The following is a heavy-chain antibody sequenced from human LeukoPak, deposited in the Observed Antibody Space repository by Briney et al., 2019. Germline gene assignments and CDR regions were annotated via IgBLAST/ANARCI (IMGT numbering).Heavy chain of an antibody. Sequence: ASVKVSCKASGGTFSSYAISWVRQAPGQGLEWMGGIIPIFGTANYAQKFQGRVTITADKSTSTAYMELSSLRSEDTAVYYCARGKTIRVADPFDYWGQGTLVTVSS. CDR1: GGTFSSYA. J-gene: IGHJ4*02. V-gene: IGHV1-69*06. CDR2: IIPIFGTA. D-gene: IGHD6-19*01. CDR3: ARGKTIRVADPFDY.